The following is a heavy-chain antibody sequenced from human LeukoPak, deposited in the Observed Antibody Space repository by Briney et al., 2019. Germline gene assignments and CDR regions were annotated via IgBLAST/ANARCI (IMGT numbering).Heavy chain of an antibody. D-gene: IGHD4-17*01. V-gene: IGHV4-59*12. CDR2: IYYSGST. CDR1: GGSISSYY. CDR3: ARESVRHYYYYYYMDV. J-gene: IGHJ6*03. Sequence: SETLSLTCTVSGGSISSYYWSWIRQPPGKGLEWIGYIYYSGSTNYNPSLKSRVTISVDTSKNQFSLKLSSVTAADTAVYYCARESVRHYYYYYYMDVWGKGTTVTISS.